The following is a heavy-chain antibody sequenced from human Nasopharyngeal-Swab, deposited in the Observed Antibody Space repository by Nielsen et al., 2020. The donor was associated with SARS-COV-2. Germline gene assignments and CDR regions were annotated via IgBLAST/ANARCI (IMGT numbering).Heavy chain of an antibody. CDR3: AKIDGYNYLYAFDI. Sequence: SLKISCAASGFTFDDYAMHWVRQAPGEGLEWVSGISWNSGSTGYADSVKGRFTISRDNAKNSLYLQMNSLRAEDTALYYCAKIDGYNYLYAFDIWGQGTMVTVSS. CDR2: ISWNSGST. CDR1: GFTFDDYA. V-gene: IGHV3-9*01. D-gene: IGHD5-24*01. J-gene: IGHJ3*02.